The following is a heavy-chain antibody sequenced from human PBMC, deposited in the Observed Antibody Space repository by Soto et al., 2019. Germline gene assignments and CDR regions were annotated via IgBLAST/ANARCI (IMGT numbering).Heavy chain of an antibody. J-gene: IGHJ6*03. D-gene: IGHD3-3*01. Sequence: GGSLRLSCAASGFTFDDYAMHWVRQAPGKGLEWVSGISWNSGSIGYADSVKGRFTISRDNAKNSLYLQMNSLRAEDTALYYCAKVARSGYYPHYYYYMDVWGKGTTVTVSS. CDR2: ISWNSGSI. CDR3: AKVARSGYYPHYYYYMDV. CDR1: GFTFDDYA. V-gene: IGHV3-9*01.